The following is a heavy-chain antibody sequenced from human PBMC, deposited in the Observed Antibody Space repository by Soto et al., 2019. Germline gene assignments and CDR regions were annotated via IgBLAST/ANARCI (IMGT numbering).Heavy chain of an antibody. Sequence: SETLSLTCAVYGGSISSNKWWSWVRQPPGKGLEWIGEIYHSGSTNYNPSLKSRVTISFDKSKNQFSLKLTSVTAADSAVYYCARDDHIVVVPTSLGAMDVWGQGTTVTVSS. J-gene: IGHJ6*02. D-gene: IGHD2-2*01. CDR2: IYHSGST. V-gene: IGHV4-4*02. CDR1: GGSISSNKW. CDR3: ARDDHIVVVPTSLGAMDV.